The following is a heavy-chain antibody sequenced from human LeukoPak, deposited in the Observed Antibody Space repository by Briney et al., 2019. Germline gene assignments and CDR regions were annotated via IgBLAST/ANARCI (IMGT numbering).Heavy chain of an antibody. D-gene: IGHD3-3*01. Sequence: ASVTVSCKVSGYTLTELSMHWVRQAPGKGLEWMGGFDPEDGETIYAQKFQGRVTMTENTSTDTAYMELSSLRSEDTAVYYCATGRIFGVLRYYWGQGTLVTVSS. V-gene: IGHV1-24*01. CDR3: ATGRIFGVLRYY. CDR2: FDPEDGET. CDR1: GYTLTELS. J-gene: IGHJ4*02.